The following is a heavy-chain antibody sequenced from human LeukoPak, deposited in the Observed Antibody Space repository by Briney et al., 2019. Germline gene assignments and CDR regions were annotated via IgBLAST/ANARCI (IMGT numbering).Heavy chain of an antibody. Sequence: PSETLSLTCTVSGYSISSGYYWGWIRQPPGKGLEWIGSIYHRGSTYYNPSLKSRVTISVDTSKNQFSLKLTSVTAADTAVYYCARDYNWNDVPSNWFDPWGQGTLVTVSS. CDR1: GYSISSGYY. CDR3: ARDYNWNDVPSNWFDP. V-gene: IGHV4-38-2*02. CDR2: IYHRGST. D-gene: IGHD1-1*01. J-gene: IGHJ5*02.